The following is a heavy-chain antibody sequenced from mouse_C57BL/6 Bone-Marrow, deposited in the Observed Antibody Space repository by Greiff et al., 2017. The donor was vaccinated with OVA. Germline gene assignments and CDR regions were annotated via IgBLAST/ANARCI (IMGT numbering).Heavy chain of an antibody. V-gene: IGHV7-3*01. CDR3: ASYGYWFAY. CDR2: IRNKANGYTT. CDR1: GFTFTDYY. J-gene: IGHJ3*01. Sequence: EVKLMESGGGLVQPGGSLSLSCAASGFTFTDYYMSWVRQPPGKALEWLGFIRNKANGYTTEYSASVKGRFTISRDNSQSILYLQMNALRAEDSATYYCASYGYWFAYWGQGTLVTVSA. D-gene: IGHD2-2*01.